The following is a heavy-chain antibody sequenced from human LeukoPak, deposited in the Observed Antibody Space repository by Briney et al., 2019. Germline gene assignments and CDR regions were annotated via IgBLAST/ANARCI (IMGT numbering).Heavy chain of an antibody. CDR3: ARDGGRVAGANFDY. CDR2: IYHSGST. J-gene: IGHJ4*02. V-gene: IGHV4-59*01. D-gene: IGHD6-19*01. CDR1: GGSISSYY. Sequence: NASETLSLTCTVSGGSISSYYWSWIRQPPGKGLEWIGCIYHSGSTNYNPSLKSRVTISVDTSKNQFSLKLSSVTAADTAVYYCARDGGRVAGANFDYWGQGTLVTVSS.